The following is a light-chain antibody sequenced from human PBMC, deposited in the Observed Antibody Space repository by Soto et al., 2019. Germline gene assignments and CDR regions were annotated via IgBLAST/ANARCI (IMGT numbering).Light chain of an antibody. CDR1: QGIRND. Sequence: AIQMTQSPSSLSASVGDRVTITCRASQGIRNDLGWYQQKPGKAPKLLMYAASTLQSGVPSRFSGSGSGTGFTLIISSLQPEDCATYYCLQDYNYPLTFGQGTKVEIK. J-gene: IGKJ1*01. CDR2: AAS. V-gene: IGKV1-6*01. CDR3: LQDYNYPLT.